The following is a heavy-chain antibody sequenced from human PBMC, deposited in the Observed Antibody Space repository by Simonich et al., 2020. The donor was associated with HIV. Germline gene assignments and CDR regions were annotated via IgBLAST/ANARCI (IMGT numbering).Heavy chain of an antibody. Sequence: QVQLQQWGAGLLKASETLSLTCAVYGGSFNDYSWSWIRQPLGKGLEWIGEIHHSGSTNYNPAVKNRVTISVDTSKKQFSVKLNSVTAADTAVYYCARGRYYYGSGSYRYYFDSWGQGTLVTVYS. CDR2: IHHSGST. D-gene: IGHD3-10*01. CDR3: ARGRYYYGSGSYRYYFDS. V-gene: IGHV4-34*01. CDR1: GGSFNDYS. J-gene: IGHJ4*02.